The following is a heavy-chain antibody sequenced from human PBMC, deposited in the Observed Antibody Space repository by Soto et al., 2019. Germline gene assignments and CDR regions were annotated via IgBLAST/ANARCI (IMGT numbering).Heavy chain of an antibody. CDR1: GFTFDIYA. V-gene: IGHV3-9*01. Sequence: EVQLVDSGGGLVQPGRSLRLSCAASGFTFDIYAMHWVRQAPGKGLEWVSSISWNSGTRGYADSVKGRFTISRDNAKNSLYLQMDSLRTEDTACYYCAKELGGYSYGYELDHWGQGTLVAVSS. D-gene: IGHD5-18*01. CDR2: ISWNSGTR. J-gene: IGHJ4*02. CDR3: AKELGGYSYGYELDH.